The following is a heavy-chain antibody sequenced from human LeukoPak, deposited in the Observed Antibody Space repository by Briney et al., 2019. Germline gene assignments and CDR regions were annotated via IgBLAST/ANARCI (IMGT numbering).Heavy chain of an antibody. CDR3: ARIYCSSTSCYGPFDY. J-gene: IGHJ4*02. V-gene: IGHV3-30-3*01. Sequence: PGGSLRLSCAASGFIFSDHYMDWVRQAPGKGLEWVAVISYDGSNKYYADSVKGRFTISRDNSKNTLYLQMNSLRAEDTAVYYCARIYCSSTSCYGPFDYWGQGTLVTVSS. CDR1: GFIFSDHY. D-gene: IGHD2-2*01. CDR2: ISYDGSNK.